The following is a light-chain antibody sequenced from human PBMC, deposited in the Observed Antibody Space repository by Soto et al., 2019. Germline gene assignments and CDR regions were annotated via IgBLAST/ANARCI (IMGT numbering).Light chain of an antibody. CDR1: QSVSNW. V-gene: IGKV1-12*01. CDR2: SAS. CDR3: QQASYFPFT. J-gene: IGKJ3*01. Sequence: DIQMTQSPSFVSASVGDGVTITCRASQSVSNWLAWYQQRPGKAPKLLIHSASTLRSGVPARFSGSGSGTEFTLTIASLQPEDDATYYCQQASYFPFTFGPGTKVAI.